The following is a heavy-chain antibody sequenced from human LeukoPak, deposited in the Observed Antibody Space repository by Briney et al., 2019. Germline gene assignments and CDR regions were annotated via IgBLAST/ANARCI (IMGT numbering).Heavy chain of an antibody. CDR1: GGSFSGYY. CDR2: INHSGST. D-gene: IGHD4-17*01. Sequence: PSETLSLTCAVYGGSFSGYYWSWIRQPPGKGLEWIGEINHSGSTNYNPSLKSRVTISVDTSKNQFSLKLSSVTAADTAVYYCARNYGDTAGYWFDPWGQGTLVTVSS. J-gene: IGHJ5*02. V-gene: IGHV4-34*01. CDR3: ARNYGDTAGYWFDP.